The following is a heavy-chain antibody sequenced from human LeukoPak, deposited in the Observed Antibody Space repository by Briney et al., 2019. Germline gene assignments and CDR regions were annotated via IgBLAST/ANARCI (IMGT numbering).Heavy chain of an antibody. V-gene: IGHV4-39*07. CDR2: IYYSGST. CDR1: GGSISSSSYY. Sequence: SETLSLTCTVSGGSISSSSYYWGWIRQPPGKGLEWIGSIYYSGSTYYNPSLKSRVTISVDTSKNQFSLKLSSVTAADTAVYYCARAYSSGWYRSYFQHWGQGTLVTVSS. CDR3: ARAYSSGWYRSYFQH. J-gene: IGHJ1*01. D-gene: IGHD6-19*01.